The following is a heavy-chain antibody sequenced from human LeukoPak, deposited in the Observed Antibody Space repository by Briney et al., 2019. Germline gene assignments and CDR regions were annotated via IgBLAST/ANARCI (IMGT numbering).Heavy chain of an antibody. CDR3: ARDPSDDQGLDC. CDR2: TYYRSKWNY. J-gene: IGHJ4*02. Sequence: SQTISLTCAISGDSVSSNTAAWYWIRQSPSRGLEWLGRTYYRSKWNYQYAVSVRSRITINVDTSKNQFSLQLNSVTPEDTAVYYCARDPSDDQGLDCWGQGTLVTVSS. V-gene: IGHV6-1*01. CDR1: GDSVSSNTAA. D-gene: IGHD3-16*01.